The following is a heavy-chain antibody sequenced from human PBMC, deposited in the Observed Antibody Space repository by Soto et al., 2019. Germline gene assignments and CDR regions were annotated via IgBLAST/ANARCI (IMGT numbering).Heavy chain of an antibody. J-gene: IGHJ4*02. CDR3: AREDYYDTGYYVV. Sequence: PSESLSLTCTVSGRSMGGYYGSWIRQPAGERLEWIGRIYTSGTTDFNPSLKGRVTMSVDTSKNQFSLKLTSVTAADTALYYCAREDYYDTGYYVVWGQGTQVTVSS. CDR1: GRSMGGYY. D-gene: IGHD3-9*01. CDR2: IYTSGTT. V-gene: IGHV4-4*07.